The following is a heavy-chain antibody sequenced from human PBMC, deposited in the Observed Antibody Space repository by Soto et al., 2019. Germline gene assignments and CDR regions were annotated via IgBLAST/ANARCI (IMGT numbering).Heavy chain of an antibody. CDR3: ARGTRGVATFDR. J-gene: IGHJ5*02. CDR1: EFTFSTYA. V-gene: IGHV3-23*01. Sequence: PGGSLRLSCAASEFTFSTYAMSWVRQAPGKGLEWVSAISGDGGTTYYADSVKGRFTISRDNSMNTLYLQMNSLRAEDTALYYCARGTRGVATFDRWGQGTLVTVAS. D-gene: IGHD5-12*01. CDR2: ISGDGGTT.